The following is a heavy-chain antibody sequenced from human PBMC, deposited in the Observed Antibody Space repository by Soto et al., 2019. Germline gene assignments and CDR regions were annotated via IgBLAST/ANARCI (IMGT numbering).Heavy chain of an antibody. CDR1: GYTFSSYA. Sequence: GASVKVSCKASGYTFSSYAMHWVRQAPRQRLEWMGWINAGYGNTKSSQKFQDRVTISRDTSASTAYMELTSLRSEDTAVYYCARDTGDGTFDFWGQGTLVTVSS. V-gene: IGHV1-3*01. J-gene: IGHJ4*02. D-gene: IGHD7-27*01. CDR2: INAGYGNT. CDR3: ARDTGDGTFDF.